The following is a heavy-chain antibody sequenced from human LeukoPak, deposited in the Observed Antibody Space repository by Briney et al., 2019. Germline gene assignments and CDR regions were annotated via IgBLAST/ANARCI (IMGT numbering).Heavy chain of an antibody. CDR1: GGSISSGDYY. CDR2: INHSGST. D-gene: IGHD3-9*01. V-gene: IGHV4-39*07. Sequence: PSETLSLTCTVSGGSISSGDYYWSWIRQPPGKGLEWIGEINHSGSTNYNPSLKSRVTISVDTSKNQFSLKLSSVTAADTAVYYCARGLRYFDWLLSPFDYWGQGTLVTVSS. J-gene: IGHJ4*02. CDR3: ARGLRYFDWLLSPFDY.